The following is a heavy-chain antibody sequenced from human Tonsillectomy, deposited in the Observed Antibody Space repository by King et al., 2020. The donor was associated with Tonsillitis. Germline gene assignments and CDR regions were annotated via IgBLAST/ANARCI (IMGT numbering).Heavy chain of an antibody. Sequence: VQLVESGGGLVQPGGSLRLSCAASGFTFSSYEMNWVRQAPGKGLEWVSYISSSGSSIYYADSMKARFTISRDNAKNSLYLPMNSLRAEDTAVYYCARGRERTILCSTGCPKGHPYYFDYWGQGTLVTVSS. J-gene: IGHJ4*02. D-gene: IGHD2-2*01. CDR2: ISSSGSSI. V-gene: IGHV3-48*03. CDR3: ARGRERTILCSTGCPKGHPYYFDY. CDR1: GFTFSSYE.